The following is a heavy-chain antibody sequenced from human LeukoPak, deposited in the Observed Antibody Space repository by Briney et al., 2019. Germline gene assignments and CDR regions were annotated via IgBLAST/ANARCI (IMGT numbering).Heavy chain of an antibody. Sequence: SETLSLTCTVSGGSISRYYWSWIRQPPGKGLEWIGYIYYSGSTNYNPSLKSRVAISVDTSKNQFPLKLSSVTAADTAVYYCARHDMDVAGGGLDYFDYWGQGTLVTVSS. CDR2: IYYSGST. V-gene: IGHV4-59*08. CDR3: ARHDMDVAGGGLDYFDY. J-gene: IGHJ4*02. CDR1: GGSISRYY. D-gene: IGHD1-26*01.